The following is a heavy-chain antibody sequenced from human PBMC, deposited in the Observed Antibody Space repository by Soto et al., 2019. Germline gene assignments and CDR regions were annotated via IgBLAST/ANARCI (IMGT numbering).Heavy chain of an antibody. CDR3: AHRLCDNSRSWDVGYFDS. CDR1: GFSLSTSGVG. J-gene: IGHJ4*02. CDR2: IYWDDDK. Sequence: QITLKESGPTLVKPTQTLTLTCTFSGFSLSTSGVGVGWIRQPPGKALEWLALIYWDDDKRDSPCLKRRLTSTKATSKTQVTLTMTNMAPVDTATYYCAHRLCDNSRSWDVGYFDSWGQGTLVTVSS. V-gene: IGHV2-5*02. D-gene: IGHD3-22*01.